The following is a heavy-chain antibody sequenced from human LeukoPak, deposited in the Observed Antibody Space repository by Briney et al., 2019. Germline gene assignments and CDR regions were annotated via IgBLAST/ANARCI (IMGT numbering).Heavy chain of an antibody. Sequence: SETLSLTCAVYGGSFSGYYWSWIRRPPGKGLEWIGEINHSGSTNYNPSLKSRVTISVDMSKNQFSLKLSSVTAADTAVYYCARDPYDILTGYRFDYWGQGTLVTVSS. D-gene: IGHD3-9*01. J-gene: IGHJ4*02. V-gene: IGHV4-34*01. CDR2: INHSGST. CDR1: GGSFSGYY. CDR3: ARDPYDILTGYRFDY.